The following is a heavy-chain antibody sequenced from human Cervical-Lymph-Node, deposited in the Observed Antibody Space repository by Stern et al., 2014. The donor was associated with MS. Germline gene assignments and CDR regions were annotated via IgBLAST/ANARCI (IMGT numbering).Heavy chain of an antibody. V-gene: IGHV1-18*01. CDR2: ISADNGDT. Sequence: QLVQSGAEVKKPGASVKVSYKASGYFFTSYGISWVRQAPGQGLEWMGWISADNGDTNYAQNVQGRVTMTTDTSTNTAYMELSSLRSDDTALYYCARDSLIRTFGVEEGMDVWGQGTTVTVSS. CDR3: ARDSLIRTFGVEEGMDV. J-gene: IGHJ6*02. CDR1: GYFFTSYG. D-gene: IGHD3-3*01.